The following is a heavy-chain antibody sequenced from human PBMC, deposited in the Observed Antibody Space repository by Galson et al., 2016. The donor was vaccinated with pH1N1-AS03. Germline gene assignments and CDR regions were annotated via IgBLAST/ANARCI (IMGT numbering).Heavy chain of an antibody. J-gene: IGHJ4*02. CDR1: GGSISSDSYY. V-gene: IGHV4-61*09. Sequence: TLSLTCTVSGGSISSDSYYWSWIRQPAGKGLEWIGYIFTSGSTNYNPSLKSRLTISLDTSKNQFSLKLNSVTAADTAVYYWARGKSAGYYFDYWGQGTLVPVSS. D-gene: IGHD3-3*01. CDR2: IFTSGST. CDR3: ARGKSAGYYFDY.